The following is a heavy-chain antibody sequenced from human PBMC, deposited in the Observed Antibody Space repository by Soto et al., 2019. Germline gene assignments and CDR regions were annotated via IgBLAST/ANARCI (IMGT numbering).Heavy chain of an antibody. Sequence: GASVKVSCKASGYTFTSYGISWVRQAPGRGLEWMGWISAYNGNTNYAQKLQGRVTMTTDTSTSTAYMELRSLRSDDTAVYYCARDPAPTPSITIFGVATGSIVSYAFDIWGQGTMVTVSS. CDR3: ARDPAPTPSITIFGVATGSIVSYAFDI. D-gene: IGHD3-3*01. CDR2: ISAYNGNT. J-gene: IGHJ3*02. CDR1: GYTFTSYG. V-gene: IGHV1-18*01.